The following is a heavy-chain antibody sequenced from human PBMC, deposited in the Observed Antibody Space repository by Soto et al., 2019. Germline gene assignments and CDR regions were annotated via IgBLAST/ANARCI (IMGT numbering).Heavy chain of an antibody. Sequence: QVQLVQSGAAARQPASSVKVSCKTSGATFSSYAITWVRQAPGQGLEWMGGIVPTVDTSTYAQKFQGRVTITADKFTNTVYMELSSLRSDDTAVYYCVRVVAIPGYPDNWGQGTLVTVSS. V-gene: IGHV1-69*14. J-gene: IGHJ4*02. CDR1: GATFSSYA. CDR3: VRVVAIPGYPDN. D-gene: IGHD5-12*01. CDR2: IVPTVDTS.